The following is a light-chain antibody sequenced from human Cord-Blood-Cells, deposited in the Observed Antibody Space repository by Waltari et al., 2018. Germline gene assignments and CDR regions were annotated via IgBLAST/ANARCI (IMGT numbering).Light chain of an antibody. V-gene: IGKV3-20*01. Sequence: EIVLTQSPGTLSLSPGERVTLSCRASQSVSSSYLAWYQQKPGPAPRLLIYGASSRATGIPDRFSGSGSGTDFTLTISRLEPEDFAVYYCQQYGSSPLTFGGGTKVEIK. CDR3: QQYGSSPLT. CDR1: QSVSSSY. J-gene: IGKJ4*01. CDR2: GAS.